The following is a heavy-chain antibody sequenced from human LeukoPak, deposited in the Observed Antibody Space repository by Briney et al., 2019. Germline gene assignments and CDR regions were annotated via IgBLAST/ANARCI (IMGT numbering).Heavy chain of an antibody. V-gene: IGHV3-21*01. CDR1: GFTFSSYS. J-gene: IGHJ6*03. CDR2: ISSSSSYI. Sequence: GGSLRLSCAASGFTFSSYSMNWVRQAPGKGLEWVSSISSSSSYIYYADSVKGRFTISRDNAKNSLYLQMNSLRAEDTAVYYCARGSFEDYVWGSYRPLDTPNSYYYYYMDVWGKGTTVTVSS. D-gene: IGHD3-16*02. CDR3: ARGSFEDYVWGSYRPLDTPNSYYYYYMDV.